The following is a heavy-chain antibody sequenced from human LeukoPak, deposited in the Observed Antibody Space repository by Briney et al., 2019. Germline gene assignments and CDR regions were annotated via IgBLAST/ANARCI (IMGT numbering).Heavy chain of an antibody. Sequence: GGTLRLSCAASGFIFSIYGLSWVRQAPGKGLEWVSYIYWNGASPSYADSVKGRFTISRDNVKSALYVQMNSLRADDTAVYYCARSWGANNAFDIWGQGTMVTVSS. D-gene: IGHD1-26*01. CDR2: IYWNGASP. V-gene: IGHV3-20*04. CDR1: GFIFSIYG. J-gene: IGHJ3*02. CDR3: ARSWGANNAFDI.